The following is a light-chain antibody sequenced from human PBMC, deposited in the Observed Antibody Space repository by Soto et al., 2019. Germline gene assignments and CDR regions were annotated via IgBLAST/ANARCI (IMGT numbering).Light chain of an antibody. CDR1: QSISSW. CDR3: QQYNSPVT. CDR2: DAS. Sequence: DIQMTQSPSTLSASVGDRVTITCRASQSISSWLAWYQQKPGKAPKLLIYDASSLESGVPSRFSGSGSGTEFTLTSSSLQPDDFATYYCQQYNSPVTFGQGTRLEIK. J-gene: IGKJ5*01. V-gene: IGKV1-5*01.